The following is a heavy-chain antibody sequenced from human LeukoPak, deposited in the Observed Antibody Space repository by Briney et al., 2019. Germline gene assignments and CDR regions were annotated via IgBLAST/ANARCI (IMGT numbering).Heavy chain of an antibody. J-gene: IGHJ4*02. CDR3: AKEIWPTVTTPGHTHFDG. CDR2: ISGSSGST. CDR1: GFTLSSYG. D-gene: IGHD4-17*01. V-gene: IGHV3-23*01. Sequence: PGGSLRLSCAASGFTLSSYGISSVRQTPGKGLEWVSGISGSSGSTNYADSVKGRFTISRDNSKNTLYLQMNSLRAEDTAVYYCAKEIWPTVTTPGHTHFDGWGQGTLVTASS.